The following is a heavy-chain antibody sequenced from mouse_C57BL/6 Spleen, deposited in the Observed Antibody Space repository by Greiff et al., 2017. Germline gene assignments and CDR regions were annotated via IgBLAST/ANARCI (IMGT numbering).Heavy chain of an antibody. Sequence: EVQVVESVGGLVKPGGFLKLCTAPSAFPFRSSATSWFRQTPEKRLEWVATISDGGSYTYYPDNVKGRFTISRDNAKNNLYLQMSHLKSEDTAMYYCARESDGKSGSNAMDYWAHVTSVTVS. CDR3: ARESDGKSGSNAMDY. D-gene: IGHD2-1*01. CDR2: ISDGGSYT. V-gene: IGHV5-4*01. J-gene: IGHJ4*01. CDR1: AFPFRSSA.